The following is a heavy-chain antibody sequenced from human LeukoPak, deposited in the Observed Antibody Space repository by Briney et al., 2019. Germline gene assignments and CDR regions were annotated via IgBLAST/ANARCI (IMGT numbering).Heavy chain of an antibody. CDR2: INTDGSST. D-gene: IGHD6-13*01. Sequence: GGSLRLSCAASGFTFSSYWMHWVRQAPGKGLVWVSRINTDGSSTSYADSVKGRFTISRDNAKNTLYLQMNSLRAEDTAVYYCARVSRDSWYVVDYWGQGTLVTVSS. J-gene: IGHJ4*02. CDR3: ARVSRDSWYVVDY. V-gene: IGHV3-74*01. CDR1: GFTFSSYW.